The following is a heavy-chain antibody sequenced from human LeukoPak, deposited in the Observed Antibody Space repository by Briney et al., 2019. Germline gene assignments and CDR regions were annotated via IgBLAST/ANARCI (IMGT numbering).Heavy chain of an antibody. Sequence: PEGSLRLSCAASGFTFSSYWMSWVRQAPGKGLEWVANIKQDGSEKYYVDSVKGRFTISRDNAKNSLYLQMNSLRAEDTAVYYCARDQAAGPFDAFDIWGQGTMVTVSS. CDR2: IKQDGSEK. V-gene: IGHV3-7*01. CDR3: ARDQAAGPFDAFDI. D-gene: IGHD6-19*01. J-gene: IGHJ3*02. CDR1: GFTFSSYW.